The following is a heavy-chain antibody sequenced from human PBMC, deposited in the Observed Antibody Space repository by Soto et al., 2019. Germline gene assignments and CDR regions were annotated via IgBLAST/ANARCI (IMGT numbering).Heavy chain of an antibody. CDR2: ISYDGSYK. V-gene: IGHV3-30*03. CDR3: GRDDLDVKGGSRVALTGPVGDY. Sequence: GGSLRLSCAASGFTFSNYDIHWVRQAPGKGLEWVAIISYDGSYKYYADSVMGRFTISRDNSKNTLYLQMSSLRVEDTAVYYCGRDDLDVKGGSRVALTGPVGDYWGQGALVTVSS. J-gene: IGHJ4*02. D-gene: IGHD3-9*01. CDR1: GFTFSNYD.